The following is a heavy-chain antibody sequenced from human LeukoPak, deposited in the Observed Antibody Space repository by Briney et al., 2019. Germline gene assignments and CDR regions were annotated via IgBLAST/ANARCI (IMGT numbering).Heavy chain of an antibody. Sequence: SVKVSCKASGGTFSSYAISWVRQAPGQGLEWMGGIIPNFGTANYAQKFQGRVTITADESTSTAYMELSSLRSEDTAVYYCARDWHDSGYFDYWGQGALVTVSS. CDR3: ARDWHDSGYFDY. J-gene: IGHJ4*02. V-gene: IGHV1-69*13. CDR2: IIPNFGTA. CDR1: GGTFSSYA. D-gene: IGHD3-22*01.